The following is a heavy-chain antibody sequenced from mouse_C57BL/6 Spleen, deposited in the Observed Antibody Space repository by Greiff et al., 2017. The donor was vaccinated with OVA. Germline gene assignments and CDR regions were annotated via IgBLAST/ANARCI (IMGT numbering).Heavy chain of an antibody. CDR1: GYTFPDYY. V-gene: IGHV1-75*01. J-gene: IGHJ3*01. CDR2: IFPGSGST. CDR3: ANSEFITTPWFAY. D-gene: IGHD1-1*01. Sequence: QVQLQQSGPELVKPGASVKISCKASGYTFPDYYINWVKQRPGQGLEWIGWIFPGSGSTYYNEKFKGKATLTVDKSSSTAYMLLSSLTSEDSAVYFCANSEFITTPWFAYWGQGTLVTVSA.